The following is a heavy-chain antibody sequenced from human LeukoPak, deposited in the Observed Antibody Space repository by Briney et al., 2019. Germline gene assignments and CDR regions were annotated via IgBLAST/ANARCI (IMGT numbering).Heavy chain of an antibody. CDR3: ARDLLYCSSTSCHNNWFDS. J-gene: IGHJ5*01. D-gene: IGHD2-2*01. V-gene: IGHV4-30-4*08. CDR2: IYYSGST. Sequence: SQTLSLTCTVSGGSISSGDYYLSWIRQPPGKGLEWIGYIYYSGSTYYNPSLKSRVTISVDTSKNQFSMKLSSVTAADTAVYYCARDLLYCSSTSCHNNWFDSWGQGTLVTVSS. CDR1: GGSISSGDYY.